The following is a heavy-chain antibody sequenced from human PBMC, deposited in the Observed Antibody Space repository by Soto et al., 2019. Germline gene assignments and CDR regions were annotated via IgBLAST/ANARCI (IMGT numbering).Heavy chain of an antibody. Sequence: ASVKVSCKASGYTFTSYGISWVRQAPGQGLEWMGWISAYNGNTNYAQKLQGRVTMTTDTSTSTAYMELRSLRSDDTAVYYCARDIRAPLLWFVESDYYYYGMDVWG. CDR1: GYTFTSYG. CDR2: ISAYNGNT. D-gene: IGHD3-10*01. CDR3: ARDIRAPLLWFVESDYYYYGMDV. V-gene: IGHV1-18*01. J-gene: IGHJ6*02.